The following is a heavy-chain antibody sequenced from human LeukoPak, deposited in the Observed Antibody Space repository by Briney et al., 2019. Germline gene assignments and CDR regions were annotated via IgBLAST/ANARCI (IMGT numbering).Heavy chain of an antibody. CDR2: IKQDGSEK. CDR1: GFTFSSYW. J-gene: IGHJ6*03. CDR3: ARGDYGDYWNYYYMDV. Sequence: PGGSLRLSCAASGFTFSSYWMSWVRQAPGKGLEWVANIKQDGSEKYYVDSVKGRFIISRDNAKNSLYLQMNSLRAEDTAVYYCARGDYGDYWNYYYMDVWGKGTTVTVSS. V-gene: IGHV3-7*04. D-gene: IGHD4-17*01.